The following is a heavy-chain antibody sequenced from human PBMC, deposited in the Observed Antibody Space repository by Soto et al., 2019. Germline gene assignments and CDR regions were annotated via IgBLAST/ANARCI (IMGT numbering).Heavy chain of an antibody. D-gene: IGHD3-16*01. CDR2: ISWNGDNI. Sequence: EVQLMESGGGLVQPGRSLRLSCAASGFTLDEYAMHWVRQVPGKGLEWVSSISWNGDNIGYADSVKGRFSISRDNARDSLYLQMNSLRDEDTAFYSCAKYRQGGGIFGALGDYWGQGTLVTVSS. CDR3: AKYRQGGGIFGALGDY. CDR1: GFTLDEYA. J-gene: IGHJ4*02. V-gene: IGHV3-9*01.